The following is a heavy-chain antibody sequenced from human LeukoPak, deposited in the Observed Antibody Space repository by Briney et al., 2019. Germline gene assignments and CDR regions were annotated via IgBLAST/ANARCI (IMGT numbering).Heavy chain of an antibody. CDR3: ARGRYDFRSGNNWFDP. CDR1: GGTFSSYA. Sequence: ASVKVSCKASGGTFSSYAISWVRQAPGQGLEWMGWINTNTGNPTYAQGFTGRFVFSLDTSVSTAYLQISSLKAEDTAVYYCARGRYDFRSGNNWFDPWGQGTLVTVSS. CDR2: INTNTGNP. J-gene: IGHJ5*02. D-gene: IGHD3-3*01. V-gene: IGHV7-4-1*02.